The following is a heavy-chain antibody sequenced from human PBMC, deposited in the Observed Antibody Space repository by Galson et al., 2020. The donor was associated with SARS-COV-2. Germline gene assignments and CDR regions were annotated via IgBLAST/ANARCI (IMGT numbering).Heavy chain of an antibody. D-gene: IGHD1-1*01. CDR2: IHPSGGRT. V-gene: IGHV1-46*01. CDR3: AREREPDWRYYYYGMDV. Sequence: ASVKVSCKTSGYSFINFYLHWVRQAPGQGLEWMGMIHPSGGRTAYPQKSQGRVTITRDTSTSTVYMEVSSLRSEDTAVYYCAREREPDWRYYYYGMDVWGQGTTVTVSS. J-gene: IGHJ6*02. CDR1: GYSFINFY.